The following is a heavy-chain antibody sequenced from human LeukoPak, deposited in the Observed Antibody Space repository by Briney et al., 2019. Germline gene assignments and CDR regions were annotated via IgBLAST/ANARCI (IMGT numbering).Heavy chain of an antibody. CDR1: GYTFSDYY. J-gene: IGHJ4*02. CDR2: INPKSGGT. Sequence: AASVKVSCKPSGYTFSDYYIHWVRQAPGQGREWMGWINPKSGGTIFAQKFQDRVTMTRVTSISTAYMELNSLRSDDTAVYYCARGAWLTGDPYFDNWGQGTLVTVSS. D-gene: IGHD1-20*01. CDR3: ARGAWLTGDPYFDN. V-gene: IGHV1-2*02.